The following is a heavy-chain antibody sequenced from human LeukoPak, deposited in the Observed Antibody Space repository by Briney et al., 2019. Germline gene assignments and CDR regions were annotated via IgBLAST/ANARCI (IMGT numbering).Heavy chain of an antibody. Sequence: GESLRISCKGSGYSFTSYVINWVRQAPGQGLEWMGWISAYNGNTNYAQKLQGRVTMTTDTSTSTAYMELRSLRSDDTAVYYCAREGYSSSWNYFDYWGQGALVTVSS. CDR2: ISAYNGNT. CDR1: GYSFTSYV. V-gene: IGHV1-18*01. J-gene: IGHJ4*02. D-gene: IGHD6-13*01. CDR3: AREGYSSSWNYFDY.